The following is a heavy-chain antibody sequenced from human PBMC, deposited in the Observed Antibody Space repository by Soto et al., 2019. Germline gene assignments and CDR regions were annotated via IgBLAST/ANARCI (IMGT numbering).Heavy chain of an antibody. J-gene: IGHJ4*02. D-gene: IGHD2-15*01. V-gene: IGHV1-18*01. CDR2: ISAYNGNT. CDR1: GYTFTSYG. Sequence: QVQLVQSGAEVKKPGASVKVSCKASGYTFTSYGISWVRQAPGQGLEWMGWISAYNGNTNYAQKLQGRVTMTTDTSTSTAYRELSILRSEDTGVYYCECSLLVGDVLEGESDWVQGPLVTVSS. CDR3: ECSLLVGDVLEGESD.